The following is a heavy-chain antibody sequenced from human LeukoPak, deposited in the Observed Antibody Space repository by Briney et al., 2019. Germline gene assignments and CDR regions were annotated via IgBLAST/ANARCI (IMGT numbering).Heavy chain of an antibody. V-gene: IGHV3-11*04. Sequence: GGSLRLSCAASGFTFSDYYMSWIGQAPGKWLEWVSYISSSGSTIYYADSVKGRFTISRDNAKNSLYLQMNSLRAEDTAVYYCARDGRGITPTYYFDYWGQGTLVTVSS. CDR1: GFTFSDYY. J-gene: IGHJ4*02. CDR2: ISSSGSTI. CDR3: ARDGRGITPTYYFDY. D-gene: IGHD3-10*01.